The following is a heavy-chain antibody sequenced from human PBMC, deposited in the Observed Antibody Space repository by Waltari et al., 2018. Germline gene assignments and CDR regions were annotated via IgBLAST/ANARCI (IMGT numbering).Heavy chain of an antibody. CDR3: AKDKIPRTADAGTLFDL. D-gene: IGHD6-13*01. CDR2: ISVSGGGT. Sequence: EVQLLDSGGGLVQPGGSLRLSCAASGFPFSTYAMRWVRQAPGRGPEWVSAISVSGGGTYYADSVKGRFIISRDNSKNTLYLEMNSLRAEDTAVYFCAKDKIPRTADAGTLFDLWGQGTLVTVSS. V-gene: IGHV3-23*01. J-gene: IGHJ4*02. CDR1: GFPFSTYA.